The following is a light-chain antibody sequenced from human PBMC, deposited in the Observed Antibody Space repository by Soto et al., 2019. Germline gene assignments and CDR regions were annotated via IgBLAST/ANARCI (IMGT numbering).Light chain of an antibody. CDR2: EVN. Sequence: QSALTQPASVSGSPGQSITISCTGTSGDLGSYNYVSWYQQHPGKAPKLMIYEVNTRPSGVSNRFSGSKSGDTASLTISGLQAEDEADYYCSSYTSRTTWVFGGGTQLTVL. J-gene: IGLJ3*02. CDR1: SGDLGSYNY. CDR3: SSYTSRTTWV. V-gene: IGLV2-14*01.